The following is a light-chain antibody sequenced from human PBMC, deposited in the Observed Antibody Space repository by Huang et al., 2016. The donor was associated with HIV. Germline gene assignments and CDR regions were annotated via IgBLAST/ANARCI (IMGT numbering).Light chain of an antibody. J-gene: IGKJ5*01. CDR2: LGS. CDR3: MQALQAPRT. CDR1: QSLLHSNGYNY. V-gene: IGKV2-28*01. Sequence: DIVMTQSPLSLPVTPGEPASIYCRSSQSLLHSNGYNYLDWYLQKPGQSPQLLIYLGSNRASGVPDRFSGSVSVTGFTLKISRVEAEDVGVYFCMQALQAPRTFGQGTRLEIK.